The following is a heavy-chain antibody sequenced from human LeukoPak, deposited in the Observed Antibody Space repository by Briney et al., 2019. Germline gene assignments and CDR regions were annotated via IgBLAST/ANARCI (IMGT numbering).Heavy chain of an antibody. CDR3: AREGGRSVVVPAAITWFDP. CDR2: IYTSGST. CDR1: GGSISSGSYY. J-gene: IGHJ5*02. D-gene: IGHD2-2*02. V-gene: IGHV4-61*02. Sequence: SQTLSLTCTVSGGSISSGSYYWSWIRQPAGKGLEWIGRIYTSGSTNYNPSLESRVTISVDTSKNQFSLKLSSVTAADTAVYYCAREGGRSVVVPAAITWFDPWGQGTLVTVSS.